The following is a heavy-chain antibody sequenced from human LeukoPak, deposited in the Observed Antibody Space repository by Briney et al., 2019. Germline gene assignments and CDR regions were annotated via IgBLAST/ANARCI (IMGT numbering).Heavy chain of an antibody. D-gene: IGHD3-9*01. CDR3: ARDRGLRYPRNYFDY. CDR2: INPNSGGT. V-gene: IGHV1-2*02. Sequence: GSSVKVSCKASGYTFTGYYMHWVRQAPGQGLEWMGWINPNSGGTNYAQKFQGRVTMTRDTSISTAYMELSRLRSDDTAVYYCARDRGLRYPRNYFDYWGQGTLVTVSS. CDR1: GYTFTGYY. J-gene: IGHJ4*02.